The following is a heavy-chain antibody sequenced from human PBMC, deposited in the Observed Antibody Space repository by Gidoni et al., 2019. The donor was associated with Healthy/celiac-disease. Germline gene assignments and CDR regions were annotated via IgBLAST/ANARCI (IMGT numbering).Heavy chain of an antibody. CDR2: ISGSGGST. D-gene: IGHD6-19*01. Sequence: VQLFASGGRLVQPCVSLRLSCAPSGFPFSIYALRWVRQAPGKGLEWVSAISGSGGSTYYADSVKGRFTISRDNSKNTLYRQMNSLRAEDTAVDYCEKDRGGAVAGLFDYWGQGTLVTVSS. CDR1: GFPFSIYA. V-gene: IGHV3-23*01. CDR3: EKDRGGAVAGLFDY. J-gene: IGHJ4*02.